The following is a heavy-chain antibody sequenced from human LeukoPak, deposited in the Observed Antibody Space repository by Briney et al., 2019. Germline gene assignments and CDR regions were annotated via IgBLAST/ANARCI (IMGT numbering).Heavy chain of an antibody. CDR3: GNHFPHFDY. CDR1: GFTFSSYG. D-gene: IGHD3-3*02. J-gene: IGHJ4*02. Sequence: GRSLRLSCAASGFTFSSYGMHWVRQAPGKGLVWVAVISYDGSDKYYADSVKGRFTISRDNSKNTLYLQMNSLRAEDTAVYYCGNHFPHFDYWGQGTLVTVSS. CDR2: ISYDGSDK. V-gene: IGHV3-30*18.